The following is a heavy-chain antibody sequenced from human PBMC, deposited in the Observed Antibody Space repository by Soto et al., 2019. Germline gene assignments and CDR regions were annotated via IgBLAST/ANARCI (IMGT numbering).Heavy chain of an antibody. CDR3: AKDRSKVFDF. V-gene: IGHV3-23*01. CDR1: GFTFSNYV. CDR2: VSDTGDST. J-gene: IGHJ4*02. Sequence: GGSLRLSCAASGFTFSNYVMYWVRQAPGKGLEWVSAVSDTGDSTFYAVSVRGRFTISRDNSKNTLYLQMNSLRVEDTAVYYCAKDRSKVFDFWGQGSLVTVSS.